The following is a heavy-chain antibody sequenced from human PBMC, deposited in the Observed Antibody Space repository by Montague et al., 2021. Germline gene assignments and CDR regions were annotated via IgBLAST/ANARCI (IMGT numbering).Heavy chain of an antibody. CDR3: ARDTTTDGFDI. V-gene: IGHV4-59*13. Sequence: SETLSLTCTVSGGSISNYFWTWIRQPPGKGLEWIGFISYSGRTNXNPSLKSRVTISLDTSKNQFSLNLNSVTAADTAVYYCARDTTTDGFDIWGQGTMVTVSS. CDR2: ISYSGRT. CDR1: GGSISNYF. D-gene: IGHD1-1*01. J-gene: IGHJ3*02.